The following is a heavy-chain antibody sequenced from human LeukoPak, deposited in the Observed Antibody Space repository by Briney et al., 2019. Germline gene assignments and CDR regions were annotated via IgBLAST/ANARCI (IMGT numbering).Heavy chain of an antibody. D-gene: IGHD2-2*01. CDR3: ASKGDGSCSSSRCQGAFDF. Sequence: GASVKVSCKASGYTFTGYYMHWVRQAPGQGLEWLGWINPNTGGTNYAQKFQGRVTMTSDTSISTASMELSSLRSDDTAVYYCASKGDGSCSSSRCQGAFDFWGRGSMVTVSS. V-gene: IGHV1-2*02. CDR1: GYTFTGYY. J-gene: IGHJ3*01. CDR2: INPNTGGT.